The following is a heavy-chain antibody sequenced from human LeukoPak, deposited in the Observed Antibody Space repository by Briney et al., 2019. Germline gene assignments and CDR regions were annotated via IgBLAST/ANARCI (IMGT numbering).Heavy chain of an antibody. J-gene: IGHJ5*02. CDR2: IYYSGST. CDR3: ARQVTAAAAPPHGFDP. V-gene: IGHV4-39*01. CDR1: GRSISSISYY. Sequence: PSETLSLTCTVSGRSISSISYYWGWIRQPPGKGLEWIGSIYYSGSTYYNPSFKSRVTITVDTSNTQFSLKLSSVNAADTAVYYCARQVTAAAAPPHGFDPWGQGTLVTVSS. D-gene: IGHD6-13*01.